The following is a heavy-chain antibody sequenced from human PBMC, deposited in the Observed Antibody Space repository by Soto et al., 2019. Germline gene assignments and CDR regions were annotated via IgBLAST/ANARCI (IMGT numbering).Heavy chain of an antibody. J-gene: IGHJ6*02. V-gene: IGHV1-8*01. D-gene: IGHD3-3*01. CDR2: MNPNSGNT. CDR1: GYTFTSYD. Sequence: QVQLVQSGAEVKKPGASVKVSCKASGYTFTSYDINCVRQATGQGLEWMGLMNPNSGNTGYAQKIQGRVTMTRNTSISRAYMELGRLRSEDTAVYYCARWSGYEYCSYYGMDVWGQGTTVTVSS. CDR3: ARWSGYEYCSYYGMDV.